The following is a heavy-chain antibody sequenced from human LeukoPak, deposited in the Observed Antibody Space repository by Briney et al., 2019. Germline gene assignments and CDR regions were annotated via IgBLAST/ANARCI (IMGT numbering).Heavy chain of an antibody. D-gene: IGHD3-16*02. CDR3: ARGVDVWGNYRQYYFDY. CDR2: ITSSGSAT. V-gene: IGHV3-23*01. J-gene: IGHJ4*02. Sequence: HPGGSLRLSCAASGFTFSKNAMSWVRQAPGKGLEWVSSITSSGSATCYADSVKGRFTISRDNSKNTLYLQMNGLRAEDTAVYYCARGVDVWGNYRQYYFDYWGQETLVTVSS. CDR1: GFTFSKNA.